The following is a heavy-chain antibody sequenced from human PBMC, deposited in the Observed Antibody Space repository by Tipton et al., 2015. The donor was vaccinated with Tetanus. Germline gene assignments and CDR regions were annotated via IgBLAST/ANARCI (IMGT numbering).Heavy chain of an antibody. CDR1: GAFTIYP. D-gene: IGHD4-11*01. Sequence: TLSLTCAVSGAFTIYPWSWIRQTPGKGLEWIGEVSHTGNANYNPSLRSRVKLSVDRSKNQIFLNLTSVTAADTAVYFCARRDYKKGNWFDPWGQGIPVTVSS. CDR3: ARRDYKKGNWFDP. V-gene: IGHV4-34*01. J-gene: IGHJ5*02. CDR2: VSHTGNA.